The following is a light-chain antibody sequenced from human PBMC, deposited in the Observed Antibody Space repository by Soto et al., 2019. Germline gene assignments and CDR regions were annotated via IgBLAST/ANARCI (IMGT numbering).Light chain of an antibody. CDR3: NSYTSSSTPYV. CDR2: DVS. CDR1: SSDVGGYNY. Sequence: QSALTQPASVSGSPGQSITISCTGTSSDVGGYNYVSWYQQHPGKAPKLMIYDVSYRPSGISNRFSGSKSGNTASLTISGLQAEDEADYYCNSYTSSSTPYVFGTGTKLPVL. V-gene: IGLV2-14*01. J-gene: IGLJ1*01.